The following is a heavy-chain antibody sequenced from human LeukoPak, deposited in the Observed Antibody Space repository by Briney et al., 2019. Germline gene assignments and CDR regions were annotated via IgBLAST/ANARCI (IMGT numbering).Heavy chain of an antibody. CDR3: ARRSPYSTGWSSYFDY. J-gene: IGHJ4*02. V-gene: IGHV4-59*12. Sequence: SETLSLTCTVSGGSINSYYWSWIRQPPGKGLQWIGCIHYSGSTNYNPSLKSRVTISVDTSKNQFSLKLTSVTAADSAVYYCARRSPYSTGWSSYFDYWGQGALVTVSS. CDR2: IHYSGST. D-gene: IGHD6-19*01. CDR1: GGSINSYY.